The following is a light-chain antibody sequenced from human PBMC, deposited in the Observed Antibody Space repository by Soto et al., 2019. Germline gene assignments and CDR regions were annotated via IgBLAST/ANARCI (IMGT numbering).Light chain of an antibody. J-gene: IGKJ4*01. V-gene: IGKV3-11*01. CDR3: QQRSNWPSLT. Sequence: EIVLIQSPATLSLSPGERATLSCRASQIVGSYFAWYQHKPGQAPRLLISDASNRATGIPARFSGSGSETDFTLTISSLEPEDSAVYYCQQRSNWPSLTFGGGTKVDIK. CDR2: DAS. CDR1: QIVGSY.